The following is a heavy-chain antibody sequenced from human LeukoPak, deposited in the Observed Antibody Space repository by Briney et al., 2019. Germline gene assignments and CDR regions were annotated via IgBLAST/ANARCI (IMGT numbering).Heavy chain of an antibody. Sequence: ASVKVSCKASGYTFTSYGISWVRQAPGQGLEWMGWISAYNGNTNYAQKFQGRVTMTTDTSTSTAYMELRSLRSDDTAVYYRATEEYSSSIGAFDIWGQGTMVTVSS. CDR1: GYTFTSYG. CDR3: ATEEYSSSIGAFDI. CDR2: ISAYNGNT. V-gene: IGHV1-18*01. J-gene: IGHJ3*02. D-gene: IGHD6-6*01.